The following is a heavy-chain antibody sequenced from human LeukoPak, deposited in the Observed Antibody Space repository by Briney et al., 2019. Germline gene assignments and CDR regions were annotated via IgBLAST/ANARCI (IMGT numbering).Heavy chain of an antibody. V-gene: IGHV1-18*04. CDR2: ISAYNGNT. D-gene: IGHD2-21*02. CDR3: ARTPYCGGDCMGPFDY. Sequence: ASVMVSCKTSGYTFNNYAVNWVRQAPGQGLEWMGWISAYNGNTNYAQKLQGRVTMTTDTSTSTAYMELRSLRSDDTAVYYCARTPYCGGDCMGPFDYWGQGTLVTVSS. J-gene: IGHJ4*02. CDR1: GYTFNNYA.